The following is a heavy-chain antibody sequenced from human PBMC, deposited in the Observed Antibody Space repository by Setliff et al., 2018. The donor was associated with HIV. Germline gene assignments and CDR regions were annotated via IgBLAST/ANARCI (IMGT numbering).Heavy chain of an antibody. CDR2: IRYDESDK. J-gene: IGHJ4*02. D-gene: IGHD6-13*01. Sequence: RLSCAGSGFTFSSYWMSWVRQAPGKGLEWVAFIRYDESDKQYADSVKGRFTISRDNSKNTLYLQMNSLRTEDTAVYYCAKNLYSSRWSPLDYWGQGTLVTVSS. V-gene: IGHV3-30*02. CDR3: AKNLYSSRWSPLDY. CDR1: GFTFSSYW.